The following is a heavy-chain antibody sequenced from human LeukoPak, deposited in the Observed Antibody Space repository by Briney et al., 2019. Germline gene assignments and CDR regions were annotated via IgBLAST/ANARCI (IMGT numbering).Heavy chain of an antibody. D-gene: IGHD3-3*01. CDR3: AKDLPSYYDFWSGTPGFDP. CDR1: GFTFSSYA. CDR2: ISGSGGST. Sequence: GRSLRLSCAASGFTFSSYAMSWVRQAPGKGLEWVSAISGSGGSTYYADSVKGRFTISRDNSKNTLYLQMNSLRAEDTAVYYCAKDLPSYYDFWSGTPGFDPWGQGTLVTVSS. V-gene: IGHV3-23*01. J-gene: IGHJ5*02.